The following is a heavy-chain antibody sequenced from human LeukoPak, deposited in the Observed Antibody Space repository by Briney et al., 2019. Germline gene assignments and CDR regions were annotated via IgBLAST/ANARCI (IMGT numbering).Heavy chain of an antibody. CDR2: LIPIYGSA. D-gene: IGHD3-22*01. J-gene: IGHJ3*02. CDR3: AGFFYDNSGDAFDI. Sequence: ASVKVSCKASGGSFTFTSHAISWVRQAPGQGLEWVGGLIPIYGSANYAQKFQGRVTITSDESTRTVYTELSSLRPEDSAVYYCAGFFYDNSGDAFDIWGQGTMVTVSS. CDR1: GGSFTFTSHA. V-gene: IGHV1-69*13.